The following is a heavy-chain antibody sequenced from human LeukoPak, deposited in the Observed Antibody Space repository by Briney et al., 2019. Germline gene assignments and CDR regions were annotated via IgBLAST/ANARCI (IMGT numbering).Heavy chain of an antibody. Sequence: GGSLRLSCAASGLTFSNYAMNWVRRAPGKGLEWLSYISISSNIIHYADSVKSRFTISRDNAKNSLYLQMNSLRDEDTAMYYCARGETAVTSYLHFWGQGTLVTVSS. V-gene: IGHV3-48*02. CDR2: ISISSNII. D-gene: IGHD4-17*01. CDR3: ARGETAVTSYLHF. CDR1: GLTFSNYA. J-gene: IGHJ4*02.